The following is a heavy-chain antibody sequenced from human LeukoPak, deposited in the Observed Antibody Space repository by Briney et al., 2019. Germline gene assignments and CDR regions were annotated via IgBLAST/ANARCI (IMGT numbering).Heavy chain of an antibody. D-gene: IGHD1-7*01. CDR2: ISGSGGST. Sequence: GGPLRPSCAASGFNFTTSAMSWVRQTPGKGLEWVSTISGSGGSTYYADSVRGRFTISRDTSKNTLFLQMNSLRVEDTALYYCAKRTTDYWGQGTLVTVSS. CDR3: AKRTTDY. J-gene: IGHJ4*02. V-gene: IGHV3-23*01. CDR1: GFNFTTSA.